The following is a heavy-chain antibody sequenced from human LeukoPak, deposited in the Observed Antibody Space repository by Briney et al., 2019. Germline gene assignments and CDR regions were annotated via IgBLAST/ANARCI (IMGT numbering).Heavy chain of an antibody. J-gene: IGHJ4*02. CDR1: GFTFSSYW. V-gene: IGHV3-7*01. D-gene: IGHD6-13*01. CDR3: ARVGAAVDFDY. Sequence: GGSLRLSCAASGFTFSSYWMSWVRQAPGKGLEWVANIKQDGSEKYYVDSVKGRFTISRDNAKNSLYLQMNSLRAEDTAVYHCARVGAAVDFDYWGQGTLLTVSS. CDR2: IKQDGSEK.